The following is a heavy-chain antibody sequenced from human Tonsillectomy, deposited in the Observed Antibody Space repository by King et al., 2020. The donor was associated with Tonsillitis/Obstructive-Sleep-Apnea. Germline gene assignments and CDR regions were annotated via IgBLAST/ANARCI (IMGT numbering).Heavy chain of an antibody. CDR2: ISSTGSTI. D-gene: IGHD1-1*01. V-gene: IGHV3-11*01. J-gene: IGHJ6*03. Sequence: VQLVESGGGLVKPGGSLRLSCAASGFTFSDYYMSWIRQAPGKGLEWVSYISSTGSTIYYADSVRGRFIISRDNAKNSLYLQMNSLRAEDTAVYYCALGSERYFYLDVWGKGTTVTVSS. CDR1: GFTFSDYY. CDR3: ALGSERYFYLDV.